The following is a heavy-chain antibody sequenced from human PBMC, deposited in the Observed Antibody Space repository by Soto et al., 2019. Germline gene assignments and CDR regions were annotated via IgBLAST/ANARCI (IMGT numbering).Heavy chain of an antibody. CDR1: GGSISSSSYY. J-gene: IGHJ4*02. Sequence: QLQLQESGPGLVKPSETLSLTCTVSGGSISSSSYYWGWIRQPPGKGLEWIGSIYYSGSTYYNPSLKSRVTISVDTSKNQFSLKLSSVTAADTAVYYCARLSIAAAGVDYWGQGTLVTVSS. CDR2: IYYSGST. D-gene: IGHD6-13*01. V-gene: IGHV4-39*01. CDR3: ARLSIAAAGVDY.